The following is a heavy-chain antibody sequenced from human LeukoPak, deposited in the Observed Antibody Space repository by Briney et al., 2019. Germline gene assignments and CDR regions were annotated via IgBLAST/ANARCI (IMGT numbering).Heavy chain of an antibody. Sequence: GGSLRLSCAASGFTFSDYYMSWIRQAPGKGLEWVSYISSSGSTIYYADSAKGRFTISRDNAKNSLYLQMNSLRAEDTAVYYCARDGSLMTTVTNNFDYWGQGTLVTVSS. V-gene: IGHV3-11*01. CDR2: ISSSGSTI. CDR1: GFTFSDYY. D-gene: IGHD4-17*01. CDR3: ARDGSLMTTVTNNFDY. J-gene: IGHJ4*02.